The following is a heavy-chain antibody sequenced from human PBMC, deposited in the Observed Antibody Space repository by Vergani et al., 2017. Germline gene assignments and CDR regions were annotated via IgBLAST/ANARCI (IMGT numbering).Heavy chain of an antibody. D-gene: IGHD1-14*01. CDR3: ARDLRLLYNRFDP. CDR1: GFTFNQYG. CDR2: TWYDGNNK. Sequence: QVQLVESGGGVVQPGRSLRLSCAASGFTFNQYGMHWVRQAPGKGLEWVAVTWYDGNNKQYADSVKGRFTISRDNSKSPMYLQMKSLRDEDTGVYYCARDLRLLYNRFDPWGQGTLVTVSS. V-gene: IGHV3-33*01. J-gene: IGHJ5*02.